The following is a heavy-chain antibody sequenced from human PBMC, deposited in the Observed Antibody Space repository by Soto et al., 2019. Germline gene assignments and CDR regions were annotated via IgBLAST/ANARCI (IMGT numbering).Heavy chain of an antibody. CDR2: ISGSGGST. J-gene: IGHJ5*02. CDR3: AKDSDYGGTYNWFDP. Sequence: PGGSLRLSCAASGFTFSSYSMNWVRQAPGKGLEWVSAISGSGGSTYYADSVKGRFTISRDNSENTLYLQMNSLRAEDTAVYYCAKDSDYGGTYNWFDPWGQGTLVTVSS. V-gene: IGHV3-23*01. D-gene: IGHD4-17*01. CDR1: GFTFSSYS.